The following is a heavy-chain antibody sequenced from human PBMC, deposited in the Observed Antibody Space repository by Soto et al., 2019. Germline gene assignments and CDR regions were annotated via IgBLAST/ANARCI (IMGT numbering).Heavy chain of an antibody. V-gene: IGHV3-23*01. J-gene: IGHJ3*02. CDR1: RFTFSTYA. D-gene: IGHD2-15*01. Sequence: HPGGSLRLSCAASRFTFSTYAMSWVRLAPGKGVEWVSGIRGGGGDTSYADAVSDRFSCSRDNSKNTLYLQMNSLRAEDTALYYCAKSLFGGPDIWGQGTMVTVSS. CDR3: AKSLFGGPDI. CDR2: IRGGGGDT.